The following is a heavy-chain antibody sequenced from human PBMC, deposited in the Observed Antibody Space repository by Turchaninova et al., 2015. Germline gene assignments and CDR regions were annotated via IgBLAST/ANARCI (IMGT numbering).Heavy chain of an antibody. CDR1: GLTFSSYW. Sequence: GSLRLSCEVSGLTFSSYWMSCVRQPPGKGLEWVAIINQDGSQRLYVDSVKGRFTVSRDNAKNSLSLQMDSLRAEDTAVYYCGRDYYRSVDYWGQGTLVIVSS. CDR2: INQDGSQR. CDR3: GRDYYRSVDY. J-gene: IGHJ4*02. V-gene: IGHV3-7*03. D-gene: IGHD3-22*01.